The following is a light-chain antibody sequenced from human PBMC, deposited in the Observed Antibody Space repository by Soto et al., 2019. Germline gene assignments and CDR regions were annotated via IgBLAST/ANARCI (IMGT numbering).Light chain of an antibody. V-gene: IGKV3-11*01. Sequence: EIVLTQSPATLSLSPGDRATLSCRASQSVSSYLAWYQQKPGQAPRLLIYDASSRATGIPARFSGSGSGTDFTLTISSLEPEDFAVYYCQQRTNWPVTPFGQGNKLEIK. CDR3: QQRTNWPVTP. CDR2: DAS. CDR1: QSVSSY. J-gene: IGKJ2*01.